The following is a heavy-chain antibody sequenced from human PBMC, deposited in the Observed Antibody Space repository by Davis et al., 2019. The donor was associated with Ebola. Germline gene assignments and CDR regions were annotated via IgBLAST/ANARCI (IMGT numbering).Heavy chain of an antibody. Sequence: GESLKISCAASGFTFSSYAMHWVRQAPGKGLEYVSAISSNGGSTYYANSVKGRFTISRDNSKNTLYLQMGGLRAEDMAVYYCARDPIRGYGVVVTYMDVWGKGTTVTVSS. CDR1: GFTFSSYA. CDR3: ARDPIRGYGVVVTYMDV. D-gene: IGHD2-2*01. J-gene: IGHJ6*03. CDR2: ISSNGGST. V-gene: IGHV3-64*01.